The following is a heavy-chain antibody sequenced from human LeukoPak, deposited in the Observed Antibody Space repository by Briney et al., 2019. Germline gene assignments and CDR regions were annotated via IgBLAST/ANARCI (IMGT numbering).Heavy chain of an antibody. Sequence: PGGSLRLSCAASGFTFSSYEMNWVRQVPGKGLEWVSYISSSGSTIYYADSVKGRFTISRDNAKNSLYLQMNSLRAEDTAVYYCARTARHLDYWGQGTLVTVSS. CDR3: ARTARHLDY. CDR1: GFTFSSYE. V-gene: IGHV3-48*03. CDR2: ISSSGSTI. J-gene: IGHJ4*02. D-gene: IGHD5-18*01.